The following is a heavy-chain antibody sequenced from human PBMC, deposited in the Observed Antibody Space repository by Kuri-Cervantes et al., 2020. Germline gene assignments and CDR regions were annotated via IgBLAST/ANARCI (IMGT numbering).Heavy chain of an antibody. J-gene: IGHJ6*02. Sequence: GESLKISCAASGFTISSNYMSWVRQAPGKGLEWVSVIYSGGSTYYADSVKGRFTISRDNSKNTLYLQMNSLRAEDTAVYYCAKGDDSSGWFANYYYYYGMDVWGQGTTVTVSS. D-gene: IGHD3-22*01. CDR3: AKGDDSSGWFANYYYYYGMDV. V-gene: IGHV3-66*02. CDR2: IYSGGST. CDR1: GFTISSNY.